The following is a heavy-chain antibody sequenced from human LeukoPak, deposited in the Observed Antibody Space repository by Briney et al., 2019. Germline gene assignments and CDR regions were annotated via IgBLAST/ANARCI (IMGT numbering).Heavy chain of an antibody. CDR2: FDPEDGET. D-gene: IGHD3-3*01. CDR1: GYTLTELS. Sequence: ASVKVSCKVSGYTLTELSMHWVRQAPGKGLEWMGGFDPEDGETIYAQKFQGRVTMTEDTSTDTAYMELSSLRSEDTAVYYCAKAQDYDFWSGPREDVWGKGTTVTVSS. V-gene: IGHV1-24*01. CDR3: AKAQDYDFWSGPREDV. J-gene: IGHJ6*04.